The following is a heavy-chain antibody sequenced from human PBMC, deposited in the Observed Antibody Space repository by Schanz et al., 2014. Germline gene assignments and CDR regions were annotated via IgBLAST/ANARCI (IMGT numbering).Heavy chain of an antibody. J-gene: IGHJ4*02. V-gene: IGHV1-46*03. CDR3: ARRYSSGWYEFDY. D-gene: IGHD6-19*01. Sequence: QVQWVQSGADVKKPGTAVKVSCKASEYTFTRHSMHWVRQAPGQGLEWMGIIHSTGGTTSHAQKFLGRVTITADKSTSTAYMELKSLRSEDTAVYYCARRYSSGWYEFDYWGQGTLVTVSS. CDR2: IHSTGGTT. CDR1: EYTFTRHS.